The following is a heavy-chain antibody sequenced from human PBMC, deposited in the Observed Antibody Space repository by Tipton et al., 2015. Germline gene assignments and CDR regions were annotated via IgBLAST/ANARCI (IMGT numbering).Heavy chain of an antibody. J-gene: IGHJ4*02. CDR2: INHSGIT. Sequence: TLSLTCAVYDGSFSGSYWSWIRQPPGKGLEWIGEINHSGITNYNPSLKSRVTLSVNTSENQFSLKLSSVTAADTAVYYCARSPQDPAVDYWGQGALVTVSS. V-gene: IGHV4-34*01. CDR3: ARSPQDPAVDY. CDR1: DGSFSGSY.